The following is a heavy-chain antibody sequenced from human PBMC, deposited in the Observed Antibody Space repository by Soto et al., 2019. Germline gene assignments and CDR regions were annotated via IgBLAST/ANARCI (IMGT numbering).Heavy chain of an antibody. CDR1: GYTFTGYY. J-gene: IGHJ6*02. D-gene: IGHD4-17*01. Sequence: ASVNVSCKSSGYTFTGYYIHWVRQAPGQGLEWMGWINPNSGGTNYAQKFQGWVTMTRDTSISTAYMELSRLRSDDTAVYYCARDKGDYFTPSGVNYGMDVWGQGTTVTVSS. CDR2: INPNSGGT. V-gene: IGHV1-2*04. CDR3: ARDKGDYFTPSGVNYGMDV.